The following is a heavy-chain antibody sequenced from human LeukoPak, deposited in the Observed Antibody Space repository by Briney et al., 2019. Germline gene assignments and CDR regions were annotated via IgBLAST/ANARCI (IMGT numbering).Heavy chain of an antibody. V-gene: IGHV3-74*01. CDR1: GFTFSRYW. CDR2: INRDGSST. CDR3: ARDPIVGATTMTFDI. Sequence: GGSLRLSCAASGFTFSRYWLHWVRQAPGKGLVWVSRINRDGSSTSYADSVKGRFTISRDNAKNTLYLQMNSLRAEDTAVYYCARDPIVGATTMTFDIWGQGTMVTVSS. J-gene: IGHJ3*02. D-gene: IGHD1-26*01.